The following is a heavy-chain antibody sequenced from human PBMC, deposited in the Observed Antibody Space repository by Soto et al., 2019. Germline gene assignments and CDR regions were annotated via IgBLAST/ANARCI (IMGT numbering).Heavy chain of an antibody. V-gene: IGHV1-18*01. Sequence: ASVKVSCKASGYTFTSYGISWVRQAPGQGLEWMGWISAYNGNTNYAQKLQGRVTMTTDTSTSTAYMELRSLRSEDTAVYYCATVSWIPLWCFFNYRGQGTLVTVSS. D-gene: IGHD5-18*01. CDR2: ISAYNGNT. CDR1: GYTFTSYG. CDR3: ATVSWIPLWCFFNY. J-gene: IGHJ4*02.